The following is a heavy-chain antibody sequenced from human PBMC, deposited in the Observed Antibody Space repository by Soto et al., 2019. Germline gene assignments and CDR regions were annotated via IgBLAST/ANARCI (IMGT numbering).Heavy chain of an antibody. J-gene: IGHJ6*02. CDR3: TTENYDFWSGSLNDYYGMDV. CDR2: IKSKTDGGTT. D-gene: IGHD3-3*01. Sequence: PGGSLRLSCAASGFTFSNAWMNWVRQAPGKGLEWVGRIKSKTDGGTTDYAAPVKGRFTISRDDSKNTLYLQMNSLKTEDTAVYYCTTENYDFWSGSLNDYYGMDVWGQGTTVTVS. V-gene: IGHV3-15*07. CDR1: GFTFSNAW.